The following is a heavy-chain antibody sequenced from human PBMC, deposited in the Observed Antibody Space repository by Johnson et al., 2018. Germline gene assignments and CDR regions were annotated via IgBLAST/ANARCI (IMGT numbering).Heavy chain of an antibody. CDR3: ASYPDYYYYCMDV. CDR2: ISYDGSNK. D-gene: IGHD3-16*01. CDR1: GFTFSSYG. J-gene: IGHJ6*02. Sequence: QVQLVQSGGGVVQPGRSLRLSCAASGFTFSSYGMHWVRQAPGKGLEWVAVISYDGSNKYYADSVKGRFTISRDNSKNTLYLQMNSLRAEDTAVYYCASYPDYYYYCMDVWGQGTTVTVSS. V-gene: IGHV3-30*03.